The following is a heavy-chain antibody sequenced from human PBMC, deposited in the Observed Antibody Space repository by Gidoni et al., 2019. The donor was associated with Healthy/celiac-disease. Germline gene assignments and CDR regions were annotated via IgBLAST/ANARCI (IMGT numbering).Heavy chain of an antibody. CDR2: IYWDDDK. Sequence: QITLKESGPTLVKPTQTLTLTCTFSGFSLSTRGVGVGWIRQPPGKALEWLALIYWDDDKRYSPSLKSRLTITKDTSKNQVVLTMTNMDPVDTATYYCARHSDYYDSSGYYYPSFQHWGQGTLVTVSS. D-gene: IGHD3-22*01. CDR3: ARHSDYYDSSGYYYPSFQH. V-gene: IGHV2-5*02. CDR1: GFSLSTRGVG. J-gene: IGHJ1*01.